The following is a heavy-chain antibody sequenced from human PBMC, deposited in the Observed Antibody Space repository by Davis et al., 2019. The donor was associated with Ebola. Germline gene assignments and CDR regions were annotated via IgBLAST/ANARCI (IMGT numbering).Heavy chain of an antibody. CDR2: INHSEST. CDR1: GGSISSYY. Sequence: PSETLSLTYTVSGGSISSYYWSWIRQPPGKGLEWIGEINHSESTNYNPSLKSRVTISVDTSRTQFSLKLSSVTAADTAVYYCARGGSYRPYYFDYWGQGTLVTVSS. CDR3: ARGGSYRPYYFDY. J-gene: IGHJ4*02. V-gene: IGHV4-34*01. D-gene: IGHD3-16*02.